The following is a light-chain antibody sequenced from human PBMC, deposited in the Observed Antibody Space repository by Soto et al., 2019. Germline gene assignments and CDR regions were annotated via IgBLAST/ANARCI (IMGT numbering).Light chain of an antibody. CDR1: SSDVGTYKY. Sequence: QSVLTQPASVSGSPGQSITISCTGTSSDVGTYKYVSWYQQHPGKAPKLMIYEVSDRPSGVSNRFSGSKSGKTASLTISGLQAEDEDEYYCSSYTSSRTLVVGGGTKLTVL. CDR2: EVS. J-gene: IGLJ2*01. CDR3: SSYTSSRTLV. V-gene: IGLV2-14*03.